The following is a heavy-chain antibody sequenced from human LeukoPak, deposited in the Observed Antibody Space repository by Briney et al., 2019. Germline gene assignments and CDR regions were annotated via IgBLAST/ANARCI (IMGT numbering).Heavy chain of an antibody. Sequence: GGSLRLSCAASGFTFSDYYMSWIRQAPGKGLEWVPYISSSSSYTNYAGSVKGRFTISRDNAKNSLYLQMNSLRAGDTAVYYCARGGGYSGYGANFDYWGQGTLVTVSS. D-gene: IGHD5-12*01. CDR3: ARGGGYSGYGANFDY. CDR1: GFTFSDYY. J-gene: IGHJ4*02. CDR2: ISSSSSYT. V-gene: IGHV3-11*06.